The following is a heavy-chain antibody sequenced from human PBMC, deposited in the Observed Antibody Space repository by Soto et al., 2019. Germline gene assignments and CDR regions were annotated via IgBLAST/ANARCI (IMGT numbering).Heavy chain of an antibody. Sequence: ASVKVSCKASGYTFTSYAMHWVRQAPGQRLEWMGWINAGNGNTKYSQKFQGRVTITRDTSASTAYMELSSLRSEDTAVYYCARLGLKGDQDAFDIWGQGTMVTVSS. V-gene: IGHV1-3*01. J-gene: IGHJ3*02. CDR2: INAGNGNT. CDR1: GYTFTSYA. D-gene: IGHD3-16*01. CDR3: ARLGLKGDQDAFDI.